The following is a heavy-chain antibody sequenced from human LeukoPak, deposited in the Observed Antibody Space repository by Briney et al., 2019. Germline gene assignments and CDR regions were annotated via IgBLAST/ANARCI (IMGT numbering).Heavy chain of an antibody. V-gene: IGHV4-34*01. D-gene: IGHD3-10*01. J-gene: IGHJ4*03. CDR1: GGSFSGYY. CDR3: ARGLKFGRDYFDY. CDR2: INHSGST. Sequence: SETLSLTCAVYGGSFSGYYWSWIRQPPGKGLEWIGEINHSGSTNYNPSLKSRVTISVDTSKNQFSLKLSSVTAADTAVYYCARGLKFGRDYFDYWGQGTTVTVSS.